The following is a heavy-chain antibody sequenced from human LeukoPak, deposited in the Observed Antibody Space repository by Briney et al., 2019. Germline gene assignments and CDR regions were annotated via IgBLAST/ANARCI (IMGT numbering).Heavy chain of an antibody. Sequence: PSETLYLTCTVSGGSISSYYWSWIRQPPGKGLEWIGYIYYSGSTNYNPSLKSRVTISVDTSKNQFSLKLSSVTAADTAVYYCARGAYYYDSSGYYYGRYFDLWGRGNLVTVSS. J-gene: IGHJ2*01. CDR2: IYYSGST. D-gene: IGHD3-22*01. CDR1: GGSISSYY. V-gene: IGHV4-59*01. CDR3: ARGAYYYDSSGYYYGRYFDL.